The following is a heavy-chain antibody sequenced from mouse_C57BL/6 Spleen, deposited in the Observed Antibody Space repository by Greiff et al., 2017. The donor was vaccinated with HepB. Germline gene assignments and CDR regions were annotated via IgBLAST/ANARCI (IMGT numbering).Heavy chain of an antibody. J-gene: IGHJ4*01. D-gene: IGHD1-1*01. Sequence: EVKLQESGPGLVKPSQSLSLTCSVTGYSITSGYYWNWIRQFPGNKLEWMGYISYDGSNNYNPSLKNRISITRDTSKNQFFLKLNSVTTEDTATYYCARDYGSSYEGYAMDYWGQGTSVTVSS. CDR3: ARDYGSSYEGYAMDY. V-gene: IGHV3-6*01. CDR2: ISYDGSN. CDR1: GYSITSGYY.